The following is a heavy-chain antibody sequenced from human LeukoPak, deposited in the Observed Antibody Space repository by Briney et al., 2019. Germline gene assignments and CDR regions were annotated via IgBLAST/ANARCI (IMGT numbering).Heavy chain of an antibody. CDR1: GGSLCGYY. CDR3: AREGYGDYVWFDP. J-gene: IGHJ5*02. Sequence: NPSETLSLTCAVYGGSLCGYYWSWIRQPPGKGLEWIGEINHSGSTNYNPSLKTRVTISVDTSTNQFCLKLSSVTAADTAVYYCAREGYGDYVWFDPWGQGALGSVSS. V-gene: IGHV4-34*01. CDR2: INHSGST. D-gene: IGHD4-17*01.